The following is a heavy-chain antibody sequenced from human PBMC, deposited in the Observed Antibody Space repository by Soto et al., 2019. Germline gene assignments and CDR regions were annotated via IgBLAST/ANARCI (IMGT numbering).Heavy chain of an antibody. D-gene: IGHD5-18*01. Sequence: PGGSLRLSCAASGFTFSSYAMSWVRQAPGKGLEWVSAISGSGGSTYYADSVKGRFTISRDNSKNTLYLQMNSLRAEDTAVYYCAKADTAMARSTYYYYGMDVWGQGTTVTVSS. CDR2: ISGSGGST. J-gene: IGHJ6*02. CDR1: GFTFSSYA. CDR3: AKADTAMARSTYYYYGMDV. V-gene: IGHV3-23*01.